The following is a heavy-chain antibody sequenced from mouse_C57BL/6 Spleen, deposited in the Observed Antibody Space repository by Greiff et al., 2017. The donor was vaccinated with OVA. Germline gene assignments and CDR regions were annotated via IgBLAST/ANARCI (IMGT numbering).Heavy chain of an antibody. CDR1: GYAFSSYW. J-gene: IGHJ4*01. Sequence: SGAELVKPGASVKISCKASGYAFSSYWMNWVKQRPGKGLEWIGQIHPGDGDTNYNGKFKGKATLTADKSSSTAYMQLSSLTSEDSAVYFCAREITTVDYAMDYWGQGTSVTVSS. CDR3: AREITTVDYAMDY. D-gene: IGHD1-1*01. V-gene: IGHV1-80*01. CDR2: IHPGDGDT.